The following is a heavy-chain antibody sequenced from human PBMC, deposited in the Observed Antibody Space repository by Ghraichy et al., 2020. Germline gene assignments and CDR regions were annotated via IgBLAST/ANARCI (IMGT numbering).Heavy chain of an antibody. CDR1: GGSISSGGYY. Sequence: SETLSLTCTVSGGSISSGGYYWSWIRQHPGKGLEWIGYMYYSGNTYYNPSLKSRVTISVDTSKNQFSLKLSSVTAADTAVYYCAVIFGVENYYYYGMDVWGQGTTVTVSS. V-gene: IGHV4-31*03. D-gene: IGHD3-3*02. CDR2: MYYSGNT. J-gene: IGHJ6*02. CDR3: AVIFGVENYYYYGMDV.